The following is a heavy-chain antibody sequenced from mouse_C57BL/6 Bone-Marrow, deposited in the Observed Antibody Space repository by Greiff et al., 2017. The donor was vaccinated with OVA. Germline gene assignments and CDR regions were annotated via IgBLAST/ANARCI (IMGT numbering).Heavy chain of an antibody. CDR2: IYPRSGNT. CDR1: GYTFTSYG. CDR3: ARNITTDAMDY. Sequence: VKLMESGAELARPGASVKLSCKASGYTFTSYGISWVKQRTGQGLEWIGEIYPRSGNTYYNEKFKGKATLTADKSSSTAYMELRSLTSEDSAVYFCARNITTDAMDYWGQGTSVTVSP. D-gene: IGHD1-2*01. J-gene: IGHJ4*01. V-gene: IGHV1-81*01.